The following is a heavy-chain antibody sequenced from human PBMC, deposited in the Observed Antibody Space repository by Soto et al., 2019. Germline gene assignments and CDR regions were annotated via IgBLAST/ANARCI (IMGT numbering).Heavy chain of an antibody. V-gene: IGHV3-21*01. CDR1: GFTFSSYS. D-gene: IGHD3-3*01. CDR2: ISSSSSYI. CDR3: ARDTPFGVVDYYYYGMDV. Sequence: GGSLRLSCAASGFTFSSYSMNWVRQAPGKGLEWVSSISSSSSYIYYADSVKGRFTISRDNAKNSLYLQMNSPRAEDTAVYYCARDTPFGVVDYYYYGMDVWGQGTTVTVSS. J-gene: IGHJ6*02.